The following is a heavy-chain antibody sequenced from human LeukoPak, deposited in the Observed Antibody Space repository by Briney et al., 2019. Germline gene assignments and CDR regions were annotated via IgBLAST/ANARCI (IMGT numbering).Heavy chain of an antibody. CDR2: INSDGSST. D-gene: IGHD6-13*01. CDR1: GFTFSSYW. J-gene: IGHJ4*02. CDR3: ARGARFSSPVTSSSWYAY. Sequence: GGSLRLSCAASGFTFSSYWMHWVRQAPGKGLVWVSRINSDGSSTSYADSVKGRFTISRGNAKNTLYLQMNSLRAEDTAVYYCARGARFSSPVTSSSWYAYWGQGTLVTVSS. V-gene: IGHV3-74*01.